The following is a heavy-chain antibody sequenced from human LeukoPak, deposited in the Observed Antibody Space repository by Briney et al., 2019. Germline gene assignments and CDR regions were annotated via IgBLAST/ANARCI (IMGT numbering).Heavy chain of an antibody. CDR2: ISYDGSNK. CDR3: ASLYDSSEIWFDP. CDR1: GFTFSSYA. J-gene: IGHJ5*02. D-gene: IGHD3-22*01. Sequence: GRSLRLSCAASGFTFSSYAMLWVRQAPGKGLEWVAVISYDGSNKYYADSVKGRFTISRDNSKNTLYLQMTSLRAEDTAVYYCASLYDSSEIWFDPWGQGTLVTVSS. V-gene: IGHV3-30-3*01.